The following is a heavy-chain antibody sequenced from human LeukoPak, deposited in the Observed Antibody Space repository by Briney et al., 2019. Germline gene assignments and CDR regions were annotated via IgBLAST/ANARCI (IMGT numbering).Heavy chain of an antibody. J-gene: IGHJ5*02. CDR2: MYYSGST. Sequence: SETLSLTCTVSGASVRSGSYYWSWIRQPPGKGLEWIGYMYYSGSTNYNPSLKSRVTISIDTSKNYFSLRLNSVTAADTAVYYCARGGNWFDPWGQGTLVTVSS. V-gene: IGHV4-61*03. CDR1: GASVRSGSYY. CDR3: ARGGNWFDP.